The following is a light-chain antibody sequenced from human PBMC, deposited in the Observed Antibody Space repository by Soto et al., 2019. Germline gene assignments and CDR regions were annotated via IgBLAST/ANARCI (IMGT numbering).Light chain of an antibody. CDR2: DAS. Sequence: DIQMTHSPSTLSASVGDRVTITCRASQSISTLLAWYQQKPGKAPKLLIYDASSLESGVPSRFSGSGSGTEFTLTISSLQPDDFATYDCQQYNSYTWTFGQGTKVEIK. CDR3: QQYNSYTWT. V-gene: IGKV1-5*01. J-gene: IGKJ1*01. CDR1: QSISTL.